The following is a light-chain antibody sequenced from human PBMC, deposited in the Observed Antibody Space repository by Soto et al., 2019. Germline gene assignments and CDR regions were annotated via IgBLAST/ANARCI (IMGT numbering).Light chain of an antibody. CDR1: QSISRN. Sequence: ETVMTQSPATLSVSPGERATLSCRASQSISRNLAWYQQKPGQAPRLLIYGASTRATGIPARFSGSGSGTDFTLIISSLQSEDSAVYYCQQYNSWLWTFGQGTKVDIK. CDR3: QQYNSWLWT. V-gene: IGKV3-15*01. CDR2: GAS. J-gene: IGKJ1*01.